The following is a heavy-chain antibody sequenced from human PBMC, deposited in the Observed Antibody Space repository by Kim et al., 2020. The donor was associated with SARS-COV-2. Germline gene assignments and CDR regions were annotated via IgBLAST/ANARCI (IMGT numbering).Heavy chain of an antibody. CDR1: GFTFSSYG. Sequence: GGSLRLSCAASGFTFSSYGMHWVRQAPGKGLEWVAVIWYDGSNKYYADSVKGRFTISRDNSKNTLYLQMNSLRAEDTAVYYCAKGFSKWLAPAPDYWGQGTLVTVSS. D-gene: IGHD6-19*01. V-gene: IGHV3-33*06. J-gene: IGHJ4*02. CDR2: IWYDGSNK. CDR3: AKGFSKWLAPAPDY.